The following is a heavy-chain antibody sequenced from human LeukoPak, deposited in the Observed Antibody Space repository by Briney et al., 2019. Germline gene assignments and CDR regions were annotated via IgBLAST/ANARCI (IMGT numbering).Heavy chain of an antibody. CDR1: GFTFSSDG. V-gene: IGHV3-33*01. Sequence: GGSLRLSCAASGFTFSSDGMHWVRQAPGKGLEWVAVIWYDGSNKYYADSVKGRFTISRDNSKNTLYLQMNSLRAEDTAVYYCARDQLGAGFDIWGQGTMVTVSS. CDR2: IWYDGSNK. CDR3: ARDQLGAGFDI. J-gene: IGHJ3*02. D-gene: IGHD1-1*01.